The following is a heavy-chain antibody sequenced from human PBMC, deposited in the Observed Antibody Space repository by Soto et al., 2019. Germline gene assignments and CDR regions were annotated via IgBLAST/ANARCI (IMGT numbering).Heavy chain of an antibody. CDR2: INQDGSEK. V-gene: IGHV3-7*01. Sequence: GGSLRLSCAASGFTFSSNCMDWVRQAPGKGLEWVANINQDGSEKNYVDSVKGRFTISRDNAKNSLYLQMSSLTAEDSALYYCSKSLDYWGQGALVTVSS. CDR1: GFTFSSNC. CDR3: SKSLDY. J-gene: IGHJ4*02.